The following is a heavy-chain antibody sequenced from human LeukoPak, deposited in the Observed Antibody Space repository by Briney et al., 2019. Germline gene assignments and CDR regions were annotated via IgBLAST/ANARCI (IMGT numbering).Heavy chain of an antibody. V-gene: IGHV1-69*05. CDR3: ARAVVPAVMGIDYYYYYYMDV. CDR2: IIPIFGTA. Sequence: GASVKVSCKASGGTFSSYAISWVRQAPGQGLEWMGGIIPIFGTANYAQKFQGRVTITTDESTSTAYMELSSLRSEDTAVYYCARAVVPAVMGIDYYYYYYMDVWGKGTTVTVSS. CDR1: GGTFSSYA. D-gene: IGHD2-2*01. J-gene: IGHJ6*03.